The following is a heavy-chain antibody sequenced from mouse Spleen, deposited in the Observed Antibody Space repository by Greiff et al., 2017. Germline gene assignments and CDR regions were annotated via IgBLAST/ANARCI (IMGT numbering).Heavy chain of an antibody. V-gene: IGHV5-6-2*01. D-gene: IGHD1-1*01. Sequence: EVKLMESGGGLVKLGGSLKLSCAASGFTFSSYYMSWVRQTPEKRLELVAAINSNGGSTYYPDTVKGRFTISRDNAKNTLYLQMSSLKSEDTALYYCARQYYGSRGTYAMDYWGQGTSVTVSS. J-gene: IGHJ4*01. CDR3: ARQYYGSRGTYAMDY. CDR2: INSNGGST. CDR1: GFTFSSYY.